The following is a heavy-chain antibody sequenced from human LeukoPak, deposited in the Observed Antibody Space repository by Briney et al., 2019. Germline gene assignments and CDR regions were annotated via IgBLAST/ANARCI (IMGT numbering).Heavy chain of an antibody. Sequence: ASVKVSCKASGYTFTGYYMHWVRQAPGQGLEWMGWINPNSGGTNYAQKFQGRVTMTRDTSISTVYMELSRLRYDDTAVYYCARSSYGYWDYYYYMDVWGKGTTVTVSS. V-gene: IGHV1-2*02. J-gene: IGHJ6*03. CDR1: GYTFTGYY. CDR3: ARSSYGYWDYYYYMDV. CDR2: INPNSGGT. D-gene: IGHD5-18*01.